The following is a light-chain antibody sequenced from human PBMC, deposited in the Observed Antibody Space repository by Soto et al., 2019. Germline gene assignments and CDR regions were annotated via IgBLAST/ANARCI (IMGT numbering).Light chain of an antibody. CDR3: QQYNDWPKT. J-gene: IGKJ1*01. Sequence: EIVMTQSPATLSVAPVERATLSSRASQSISKNLAWYQQIPGQAPRLLIYGASTRATDIPARFSGSGSGTEFTLTISSLQSEDFAVYHCQQYNDWPKTFGHGTKVDI. CDR2: GAS. CDR1: QSISKN. V-gene: IGKV3-15*01.